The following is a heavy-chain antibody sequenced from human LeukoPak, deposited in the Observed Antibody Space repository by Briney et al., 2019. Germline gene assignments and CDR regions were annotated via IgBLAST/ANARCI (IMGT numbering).Heavy chain of an antibody. Sequence: ASVKVSCKASGYTFTSYAMHWVRQAPGQRLEWMGWINAGNGNTKYSQKFQGRVTITRDTSASTAYMELSSLRSEDTAVYYCARRSRTDSSGYYYDYWGQGTLVTVSS. CDR3: ARRSRTDSSGYYYDY. V-gene: IGHV1-3*01. J-gene: IGHJ4*02. D-gene: IGHD3-22*01. CDR2: INAGNGNT. CDR1: GYTFTSYA.